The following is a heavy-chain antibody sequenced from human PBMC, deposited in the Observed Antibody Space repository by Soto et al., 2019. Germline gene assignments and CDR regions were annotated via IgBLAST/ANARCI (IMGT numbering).Heavy chain of an antibody. CDR2: ISYDGSNK. V-gene: IGHV3-30*18. J-gene: IGHJ3*02. CDR1: GFTFSSHG. D-gene: IGHD4-17*01. CDR3: AKTTTVTTFAFDI. Sequence: ESGGGVVQPGRSLRLSCAASGFTFSSHGMHWVRQAPGKGLEWVAVISYDGSNKYYADSVKGRFTISRDNYKNTLYLQMNSLRAEETAVYYCAKTTTVTTFAFDIWGQGTMVTVSS.